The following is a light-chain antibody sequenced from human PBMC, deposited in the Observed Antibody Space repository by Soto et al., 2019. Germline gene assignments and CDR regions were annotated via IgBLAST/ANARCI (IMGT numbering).Light chain of an antibody. CDR3: QHCQPYGDSPPLT. V-gene: IGKV3-20*01. Sequence: EIVLTQSPGALSLSPGEGATLSCRASQSLSSSYVAWYQQKVGQPPRLLIYGASNRATGIPDRFSGSWSGTEFTLTISRLEPEDFAVYYCQHCQPYGDSPPLTFGGGTKVDIK. CDR2: GAS. CDR1: QSLSSSY. J-gene: IGKJ4*01.